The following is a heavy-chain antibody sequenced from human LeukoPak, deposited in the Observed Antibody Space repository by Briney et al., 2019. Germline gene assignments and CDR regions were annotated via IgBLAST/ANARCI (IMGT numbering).Heavy chain of an antibody. Sequence: PGGSLRLSCAASGFTFTSYWMHWVRQAPGKGLVWVSRVNSDGSSTTYADSVKGRFTISRDNARNTLYLQMNSLRAEDTAVYYSARGRYYGMDVWGQGTTVTVSS. CDR3: ARGRYYGMDV. V-gene: IGHV3-74*01. CDR1: GFTFTSYW. J-gene: IGHJ6*02. CDR2: VNSDGSST.